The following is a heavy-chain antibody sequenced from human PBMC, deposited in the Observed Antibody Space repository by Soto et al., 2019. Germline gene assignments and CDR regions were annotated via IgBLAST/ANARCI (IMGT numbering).Heavy chain of an antibody. CDR3: ARGESNIVATPFDY. CDR2: INHSGST. V-gene: IGHV4-34*01. J-gene: IGHJ4*02. D-gene: IGHD5-12*01. Sequence: SETLSLTCAVYGGSFSGYYWSWIRQPPGKGLEWIGEINHSGSTNYNPSLKSRVTISVDTSKNQFSLKLSSVTAADTAVYYCARGESNIVATPFDYWGQGTLVTVSS. CDR1: GGSFSGYY.